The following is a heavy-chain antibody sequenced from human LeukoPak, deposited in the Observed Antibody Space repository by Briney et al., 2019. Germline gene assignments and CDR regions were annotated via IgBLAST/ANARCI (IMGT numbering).Heavy chain of an antibody. CDR3: ARSLTPLPTWFGELSY. D-gene: IGHD3-10*01. CDR2: ISSSSSYI. V-gene: IGHV3-21*01. J-gene: IGHJ4*02. Sequence: GGSLRLSSAASGFTFSSYSMNWVRQAPGKGLEWVSSISSSSSYIYYADSVKGRFTISGDNAKNSLYLQMNSLRAEDTAVYYCARSLTPLPTWFGELSYWGQGTLVTVSS. CDR1: GFTFSSYS.